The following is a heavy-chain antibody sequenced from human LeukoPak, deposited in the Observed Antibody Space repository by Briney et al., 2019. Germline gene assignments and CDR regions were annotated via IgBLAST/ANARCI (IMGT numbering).Heavy chain of an antibody. V-gene: IGHV5-51*01. Sequence: GESLKISCKGSGYSFTSYWIGWVRQMPGKGLEWMGIIYPGDSDTRYSPSFQGQVTISADKSISTAYLQWSSLKASDTAMCYCGRQGYYYDSSGYYSLVFDYWGQGTLVTVSS. CDR2: IYPGDSDT. CDR3: GRQGYYYDSSGYYSLVFDY. CDR1: GYSFTSYW. J-gene: IGHJ4*02. D-gene: IGHD3-22*01.